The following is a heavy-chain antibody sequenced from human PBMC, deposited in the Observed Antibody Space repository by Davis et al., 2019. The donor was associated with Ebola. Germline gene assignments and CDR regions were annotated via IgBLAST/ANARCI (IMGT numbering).Heavy chain of an antibody. V-gene: IGHV1-18*04. CDR2: INPHNGNT. CDR3: ARLRFLEWFPAGAFDI. J-gene: IGHJ3*02. D-gene: IGHD3-3*01. Sequence: AASVKVSCKASGYTFTSYGITWVRQAPGQGLEWMGWINPHNGNTNYAQNVQGRVTMTRDTSTSTVYMELSSLRSEDTAVYYCARLRFLEWFPAGAFDIWGQGTMVTVSS. CDR1: GYTFTSYG.